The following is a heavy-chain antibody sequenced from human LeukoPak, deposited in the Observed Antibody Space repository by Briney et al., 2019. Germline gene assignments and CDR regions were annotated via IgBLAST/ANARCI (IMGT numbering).Heavy chain of an antibody. CDR1: GFTFSIYD. D-gene: IGHD2-21*01. V-gene: IGHV3-23*01. CDR2: ITDTGRNT. Sequence: GGSLRLSCAGSGFTFSIYDMNWVREAPGKGLEWVSGITDTGRNTYYADSVKGRFTISRDNSKNTLYLQMNSLRADDTAVYYCAKVDCGDTGCRRFYLWGRGTLVTVSS. J-gene: IGHJ2*01. CDR3: AKVDCGDTGCRRFYL.